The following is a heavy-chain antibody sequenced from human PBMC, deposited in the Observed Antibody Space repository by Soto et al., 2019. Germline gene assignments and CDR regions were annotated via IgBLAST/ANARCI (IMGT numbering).Heavy chain of an antibody. CDR1: GGSISSGCDS. D-gene: IGHD5-12*01. J-gene: IGHJ5*02. V-gene: IGHV4-30-2*01. Sequence: PSETLSLTCTVSGGSISSGCDSWSWIRQPPGKGLEWIGYIYHSGNTYYNPSLKSRVTISVDTSKNQFSLKLSFVTAADTAVYYCARASGYSGYDYGWFDPWGQGTLVTVSS. CDR3: ARASGYSGYDYGWFDP. CDR2: IYHSGNT.